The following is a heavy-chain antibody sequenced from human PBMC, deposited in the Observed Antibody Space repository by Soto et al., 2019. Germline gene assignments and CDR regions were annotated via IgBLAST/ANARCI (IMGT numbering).Heavy chain of an antibody. Sequence: EVQLLESGGGLVQPGGSLRLSCAASGFTFSGYAMSWVRQAPGKGLEWVSVISGSGGSTYYADSVKGRFTISRDNSKNTLYMQMNSLRAEDTAVYYCAKIGGLERPFLPFDIWGQGTMVTVSS. D-gene: IGHD1-1*01. V-gene: IGHV3-23*01. J-gene: IGHJ3*02. CDR1: GFTFSGYA. CDR3: AKIGGLERPFLPFDI. CDR2: ISGSGGST.